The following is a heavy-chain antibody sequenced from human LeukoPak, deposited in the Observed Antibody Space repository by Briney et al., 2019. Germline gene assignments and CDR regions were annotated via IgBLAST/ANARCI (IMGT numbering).Heavy chain of an antibody. V-gene: IGHV1-8*01. D-gene: IGHD3-10*01. J-gene: IGHJ6*03. CDR1: GYTFTSYD. CDR3: ARGLASRSYYGSGSYFGIFKINYYYYYMDV. Sequence: GASVKVSCKASGYTFTSYDISWVRQATGQGLEWMGWMNPNSGNTGYAQKFQGRVTMTRNTSISTAYMELSSLRSEDTAVYYCARGLASRSYYGSGSYFGIFKINYYYYYMDVWGKGTTVTVS. CDR2: MNPNSGNT.